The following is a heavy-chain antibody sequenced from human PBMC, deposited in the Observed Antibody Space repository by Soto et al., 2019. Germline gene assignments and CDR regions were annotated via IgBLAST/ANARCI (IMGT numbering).Heavy chain of an antibody. Sequence: QVHLQESGPGLVKPSETMSLTCTASGASIRNFYWNWVRQFPGKGLEWIGHIYNGERSNYNPSLKSRVSISVDTSNNPFSLNLSSVTLADTAVYYCAQTTGWPGFDYWGQGTLVAVSS. CDR3: AQTTGWPGFDY. V-gene: IGHV4-59*01. J-gene: IGHJ4*02. D-gene: IGHD1-1*01. CDR1: GASIRNFY. CDR2: IYNGERS.